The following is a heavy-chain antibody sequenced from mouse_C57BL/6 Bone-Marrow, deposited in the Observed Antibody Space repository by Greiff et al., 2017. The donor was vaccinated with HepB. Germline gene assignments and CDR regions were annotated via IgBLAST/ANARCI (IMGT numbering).Heavy chain of an antibody. J-gene: IGHJ4*01. D-gene: IGHD1-1*01. Sequence: VKLVESGGGLVQPGGSLKLSCAASGFTFSDYYMYWVRQTPEKRLEWVAYISNGGGSTYYPDTVKGRFTISRDNAKNTLYLQMSRLKSEDTAMYYCARPLITTRAMDYWGQGTSVTVSS. CDR1: GFTFSDYY. CDR2: ISNGGGST. CDR3: ARPLITTRAMDY. V-gene: IGHV5-12*01.